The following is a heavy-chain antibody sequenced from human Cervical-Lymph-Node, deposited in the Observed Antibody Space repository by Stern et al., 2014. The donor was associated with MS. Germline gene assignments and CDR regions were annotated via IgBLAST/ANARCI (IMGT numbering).Heavy chain of an antibody. V-gene: IGHV2-5*02. CDR3: AHTRMVSTWWRGLGWFDP. CDR2: IYWDDDK. CDR1: GFSLSTSGVG. J-gene: IGHJ5*02. Sequence: QVTLRESGPTLVKPTQTLTLTCTFSGFSLSTSGVGVAWIRQPPGKALEWLALIYWDDDKRYSPSLKNRLTITKDTSKNQVVLTMTSLDPVDTATYYCAHTRMVSTWWRGLGWFDPWGQGTLVTVSS. D-gene: IGHD2-8*02.